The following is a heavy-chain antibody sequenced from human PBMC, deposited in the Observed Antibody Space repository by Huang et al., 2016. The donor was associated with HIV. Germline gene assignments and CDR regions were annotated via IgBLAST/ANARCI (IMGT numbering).Heavy chain of an antibody. CDR3: ARGVGNSNRGFDI. D-gene: IGHD5-18*01. V-gene: IGHV1-69*13. CDR2: IMPLHDTT. Sequence: QVQLVQSGAEMKKSGSSVKVSCKASGGTVSSFSFTWVRQAPGHGLEWMGGIMPLHDTTDRAQKVRGRVTLTADEATNTAFMELSGLTSQDTAVYYCARGVGNSNRGFDIWGQGTLVTVS. CDR1: GGTVSSFS. J-gene: IGHJ4*02.